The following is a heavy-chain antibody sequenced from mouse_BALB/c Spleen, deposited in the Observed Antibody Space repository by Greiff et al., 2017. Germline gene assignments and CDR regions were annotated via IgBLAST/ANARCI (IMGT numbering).Heavy chain of an antibody. CDR1: GFTFSSFG. D-gene: IGHD3-1*01. CDR3: ARSGDAMDY. CDR2: ISSGSSTL. J-gene: IGHJ4*01. V-gene: IGHV5-17*02. Sequence: EVKLMESGGGLVQPGGSRKLSCAASGFTFSSFGMHWVRQAPEKGLEWVAYISSGSSTLYYADTVKGRFTISRDNPKNTLFLQMTSLRSEDTAMYYCARSGDAMDYWGQGTSVTVSS.